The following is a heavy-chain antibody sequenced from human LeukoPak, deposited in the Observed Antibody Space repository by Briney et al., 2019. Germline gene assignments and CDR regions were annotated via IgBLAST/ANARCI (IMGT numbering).Heavy chain of an antibody. J-gene: IGHJ4*02. CDR1: GGTFSSYA. CDR3: ASPIGGGIVGATDYFDY. CDR2: INPNSGGT. D-gene: IGHD1-26*01. Sequence: ASVKVSCKASGGTFSSYAISWVRQAPGQGLEWMGWINPNSGGTNYAQKFQGRVTMTRDTSISTAYMELSRLRSDDTAVYYCASPIGGGIVGATDYFDYWGQGTLVTVSS. V-gene: IGHV1-2*02.